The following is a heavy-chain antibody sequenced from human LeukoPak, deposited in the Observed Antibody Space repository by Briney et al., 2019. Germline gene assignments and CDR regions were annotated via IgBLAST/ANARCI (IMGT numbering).Heavy chain of an antibody. J-gene: IGHJ4*02. CDR1: GFTFSDYY. D-gene: IGHD4-11*01. CDR3: AKDRHSYSSAYFFDY. V-gene: IGHV3-11*04. Sequence: GGSLRLSCAASGFTFSDYYMSWIRQAPGKGLEWISYISSSAGTIYYADSVKGRFTISRDNAKNSRYLQMNSLRVEDTAVYYCAKDRHSYSSAYFFDYWGQGTLVTVSS. CDR2: ISSSAGTI.